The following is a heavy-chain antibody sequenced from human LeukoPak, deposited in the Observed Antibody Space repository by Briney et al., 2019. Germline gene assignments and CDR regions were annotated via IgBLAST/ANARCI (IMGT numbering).Heavy chain of an antibody. D-gene: IGHD3-3*01. V-gene: IGHV3-30-3*01. J-gene: IGHJ4*02. CDR3: ASKYYDFWSGYYV. CDR1: GFTFSSYA. Sequence: GSSLRLSCAASGFTFSSYAMHWVRQAPGKGLEWVAVISYDGSNKYYADSVKGRLTISRDNSKNTLYLQMNSLRAEDTAVYYCASKYYDFWSGYYVWGQGTLVTVSS. CDR2: ISYDGSNK.